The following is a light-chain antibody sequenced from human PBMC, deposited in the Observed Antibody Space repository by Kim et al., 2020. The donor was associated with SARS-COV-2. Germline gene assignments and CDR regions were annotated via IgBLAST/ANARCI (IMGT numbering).Light chain of an antibody. CDR1: QDISNY. Sequence: DIQMTQSPSSLSASVGDRVTITCQASQDISNYLNWYQQKPGKAPKLLIYDASNLETGVPSRFSGSGSGTDFTFTISSLQPEDIATYYCQQYDNLPPGHETYTFGQGTKLEI. CDR2: DAS. CDR3: QQYDNLPPGHETYT. V-gene: IGKV1-33*01. J-gene: IGKJ2*01.